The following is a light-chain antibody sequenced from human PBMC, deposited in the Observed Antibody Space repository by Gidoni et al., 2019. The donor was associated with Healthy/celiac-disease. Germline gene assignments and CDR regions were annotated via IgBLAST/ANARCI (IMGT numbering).Light chain of an antibody. CDR2: DAS. V-gene: IGKV3-11*01. J-gene: IGKJ4*01. CDR1: QRVSSY. CDR3: QQRSNWPPLP. Sequence: ELVLTQSPATPSLSPGERAPLSCRASQRVSSYLAWYQQTPGQAPRLRIYDASNRATGIPARFSGSGSGTDFTLTISSLGPEDFAVYYCQQRSNWPPLPFGGGTKVEIK.